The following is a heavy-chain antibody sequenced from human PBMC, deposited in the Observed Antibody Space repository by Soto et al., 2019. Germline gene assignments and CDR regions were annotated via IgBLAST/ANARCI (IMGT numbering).Heavy chain of an antibody. D-gene: IGHD3-22*01. CDR3: LGSGYSPFDY. Sequence: QLQLQESGPGLVKPSETLSLTCTVSGGSISSSSYYWGWIRQPPGKGLEWIGSLYYSGSTYYNPSLKSRVTMSLDTSKNQFPLKLSSVTAADTAVYYCLGSGYSPFDYWGQGTLVTVSS. J-gene: IGHJ4*02. CDR2: LYYSGST. V-gene: IGHV4-39*01. CDR1: GGSISSSSYY.